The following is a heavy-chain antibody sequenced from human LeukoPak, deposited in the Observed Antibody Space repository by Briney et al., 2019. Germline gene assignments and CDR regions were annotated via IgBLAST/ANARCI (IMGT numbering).Heavy chain of an antibody. J-gene: IGHJ4*02. V-gene: IGHV1-2*02. Sequence: ASVKVSCKASGYTFTGYYMHWVRQAPGRGLEGMGWINPNSGGTNYAQKFQDRVTMTRDTSISTAYMELSRMRSDDTAVYYCASLPDIVVVPTPGRAFDYWGQGPLSPSPQ. CDR2: INPNSGGT. CDR3: ASLPDIVVVPTPGRAFDY. CDR1: GYTFTGYY. D-gene: IGHD2-21*01.